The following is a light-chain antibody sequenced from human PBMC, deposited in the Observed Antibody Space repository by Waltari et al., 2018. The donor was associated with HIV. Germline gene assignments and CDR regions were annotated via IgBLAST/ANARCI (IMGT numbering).Light chain of an antibody. CDR2: SAS. J-gene: IGKJ3*01. Sequence: DIQMTQSPSSVSASVGDRVTITCRASQDISSWLAWYQQKPGKAPKLLIYSASNLQSGVPSRFSGSGSGTDFTLAISSLQPEDFASYYCQHSHSFPFTFGPGTIVDVK. CDR1: QDISSW. CDR3: QHSHSFPFT. V-gene: IGKV1-12*01.